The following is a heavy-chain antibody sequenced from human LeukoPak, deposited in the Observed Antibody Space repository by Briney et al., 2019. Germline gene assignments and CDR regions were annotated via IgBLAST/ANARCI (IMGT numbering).Heavy chain of an antibody. D-gene: IGHD3-10*01. V-gene: IGHV4-34*01. J-gene: IGHJ4*02. CDR1: GGSFSGYY. CDR2: INHSGST. Sequence: SETLSLTCAVYGGSFSGYYWSWIRQPPGKGLEWIGEINHSGSTNYNPSLKSRVTISVDTSKNQFSLKLSSVTAADTAVYYCARIRSPRVLLSDYWGQGTLVTVSS. CDR3: ARIRSPRVLLSDY.